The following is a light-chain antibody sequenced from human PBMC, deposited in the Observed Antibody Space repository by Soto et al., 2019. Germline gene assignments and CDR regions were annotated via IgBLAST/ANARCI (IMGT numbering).Light chain of an antibody. J-gene: IGKJ1*01. CDR2: GAS. CDR1: QSIRTN. Sequence: EIVLTQSPATLSVSAGGTVTLSCRASQSIRTNVAWYQQIPGQAPRLLVYGASTRATGVPARFSGSGSGIEVTLTISSLQSEYSAFYFCQQYFNWPLTWTFGPGTKVQIK. CDR3: QQYFNWPLTWT. V-gene: IGKV3-15*01.